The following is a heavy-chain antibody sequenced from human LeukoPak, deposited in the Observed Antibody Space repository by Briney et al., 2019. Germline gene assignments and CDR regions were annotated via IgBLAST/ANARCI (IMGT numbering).Heavy chain of an antibody. CDR3: ARDRVAAAGKRAPLDY. V-gene: IGHV1-46*01. D-gene: IGHD6-13*01. CDR1: GYTFTSYY. Sequence: ASVTVSCKASGYTFTSYYMHWVRQAPGQGLEWMGIINPSGGSTSYAQKFQGRVTMTRDTSTSTVYMELSSLRSEDTAVYYCARDRVAAAGKRAPLDYWGQGTLVTVSS. CDR2: INPSGGST. J-gene: IGHJ4*02.